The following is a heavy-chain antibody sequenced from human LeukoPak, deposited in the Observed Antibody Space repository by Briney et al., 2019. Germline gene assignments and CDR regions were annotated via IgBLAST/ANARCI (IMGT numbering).Heavy chain of an antibody. CDR2: ISGSGGST. V-gene: IGHV3-23*01. Sequence: GGSLRLSCAASGFTFSSYAMRWVRQAPGKGLEWVSAISGSGGSTYYADSVKGRFTISRANSKNTLYLQMNSLRAEDTAVYYCAKLQTYYYDSSGYYSAYYFDYWGKGTLVTVSS. CDR1: GFTFSSYA. D-gene: IGHD3-22*01. J-gene: IGHJ4*02. CDR3: AKLQTYYYDSSGYYSAYYFDY.